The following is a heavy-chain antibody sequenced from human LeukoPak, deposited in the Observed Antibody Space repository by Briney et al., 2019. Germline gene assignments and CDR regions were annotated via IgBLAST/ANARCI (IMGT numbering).Heavy chain of an antibody. D-gene: IGHD2-15*01. CDR3: ATPYCSAISCLDVFNM. V-gene: IGHV4-31*03. J-gene: IGHJ3*02. CDR2: KYYSGSA. CDR1: GVSVSDGRYY. Sequence: SETLSLTCNVSGVSVSDGRYYWTWIRQHPGKGLEWIGYKYYSGSAKYNPSLKSRLTISIDTSKNQFSLQLSSVTAADTATYYCATPYCSAISCLDVFNMWGQGTRVTVSS.